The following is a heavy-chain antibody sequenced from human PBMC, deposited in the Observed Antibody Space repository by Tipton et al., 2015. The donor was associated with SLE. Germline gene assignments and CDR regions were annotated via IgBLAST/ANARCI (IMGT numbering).Heavy chain of an antibody. CDR3: AGHSYYYESSGYWGNWFDP. J-gene: IGHJ5*02. CDR1: GGSFSGYY. V-gene: IGHV4-34*01. Sequence: TLSLTCAVYGGSFSGYYWSWIRQHPGKGLEWIGYIYYSGSTYYNPSLKSRVTISVDASKNQFSLKLSSVTAADTAVYYCAGHSYYYESSGYWGNWFDPWGQGTLVTVSS. CDR2: IYYSGST. D-gene: IGHD3-22*01.